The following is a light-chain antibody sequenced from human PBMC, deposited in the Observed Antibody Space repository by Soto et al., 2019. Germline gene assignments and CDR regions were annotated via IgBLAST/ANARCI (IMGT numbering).Light chain of an antibody. Sequence: EIVLTQSPATLSLSPGERATLSCRASQRVSSYLAWYQQKPGQAPRLLIYDASNRATGIPARFSGSGSGTDFTLTISSLEPEDFAVYYCQQRSNGPSLTFGGGTKVEIK. CDR1: QRVSSY. CDR2: DAS. V-gene: IGKV3-11*01. CDR3: QQRSNGPSLT. J-gene: IGKJ4*01.